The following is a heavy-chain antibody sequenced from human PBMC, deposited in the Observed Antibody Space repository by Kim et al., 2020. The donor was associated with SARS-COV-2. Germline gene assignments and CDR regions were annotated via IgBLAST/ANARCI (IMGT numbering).Heavy chain of an antibody. Sequence: GGSLRLSCAASGFTFSSYAMSWVRQAPGKGLEWVSAISGSGGSTYYADSVKGRFTISRDNSKNTLYLQMNSLRAEDTAVYYCAKGGYGSGSYYYYYGMDVWGKGATGTVSS. CDR3: AKGGYGSGSYYYYYGMDV. CDR2: ISGSGGST. D-gene: IGHD3-10*01. J-gene: IGHJ6*04. V-gene: IGHV3-23*01. CDR1: GFTFSSYA.